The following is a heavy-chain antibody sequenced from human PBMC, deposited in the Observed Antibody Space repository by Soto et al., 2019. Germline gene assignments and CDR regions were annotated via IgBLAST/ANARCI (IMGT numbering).Heavy chain of an antibody. D-gene: IGHD2-15*01. J-gene: IGHJ6*02. V-gene: IGHV5-10-1*01. Sequence: GESLKISCKGSGYSFANYWISWVRQMPGKGLEWMGRFNPSDSYSDYNPSFEGHVTISGDKSTSTAYVQWSSLKASDTAMYFCARHPYIGGLDVWGQGTPVTVSS. CDR1: GYSFANYW. CDR3: ARHPYIGGLDV. CDR2: FNPSDSYS.